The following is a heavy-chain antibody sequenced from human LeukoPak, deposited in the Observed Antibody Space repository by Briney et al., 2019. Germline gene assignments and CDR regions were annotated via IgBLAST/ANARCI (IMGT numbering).Heavy chain of an antibody. CDR2: ISYDGSNK. CDR1: GFTFSSYA. J-gene: IGHJ3*02. Sequence: PGRSLRLSCAASGFTFSSYAMHWVRQAPGKGLEWVAVISYDGSNKYYADSVKGRFTISRDNSKNTLYLQMNSLRAEDTAVYYYARDGDPYSGSPRYHAFDIWGQGTMVTVSS. V-gene: IGHV3-30-3*01. D-gene: IGHD1-26*01. CDR3: ARDGDPYSGSPRYHAFDI.